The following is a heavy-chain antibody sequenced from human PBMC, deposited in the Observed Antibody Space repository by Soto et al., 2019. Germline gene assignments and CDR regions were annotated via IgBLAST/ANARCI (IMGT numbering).Heavy chain of an antibody. Sequence: SETLSLTCTVSGGSISSGGNYWGWIRQHPGKGLEWIGYIYYTGNTYYNPSLNSRAIISVDTSKNQLSLNLSPVTAADTAVYYCVRYCSTTKCPFDYWGQGTLVTVSS. V-gene: IGHV4-31*03. CDR2: IYYTGNT. CDR3: VRYCSTTKCPFDY. J-gene: IGHJ4*02. D-gene: IGHD2-2*01. CDR1: GGSISSGGNY.